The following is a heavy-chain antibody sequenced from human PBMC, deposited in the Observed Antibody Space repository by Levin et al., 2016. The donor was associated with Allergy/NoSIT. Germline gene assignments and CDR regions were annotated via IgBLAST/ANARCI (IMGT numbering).Heavy chain of an antibody. CDR3: AGRIGSPPLGLPGPRDYYYYGMDV. V-gene: IGHV4-34*01. Sequence: WIRQPPGKGLEWIGEINHSGSTNYNPSLKSRVTISVDTSKNQFSLKLSSVTAADTAVYYCAGRIGSPPLGLPGPRDYYYYGMDVWGQGTTVTVSS. D-gene: IGHD1-14*01. CDR2: INHSGST. J-gene: IGHJ6*02.